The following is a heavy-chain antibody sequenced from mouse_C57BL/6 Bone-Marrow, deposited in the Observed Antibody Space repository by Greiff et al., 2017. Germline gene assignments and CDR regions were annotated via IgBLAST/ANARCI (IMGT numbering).Heavy chain of an antibody. D-gene: IGHD1-1*01. V-gene: IGHV1-82*01. CDR3: ARCSSSPWFAY. Sequence: QVQLKESGPELVKPGASVKISCKASGYAFSSSWMNWVKQRPGKGLEWIGRIYPGDGDTNYNGKFKGKATLTADKSSSTAYMQLSSLTSEASAVYFCARCSSSPWFAYWGQGTLVTVAA. CDR2: IYPGDGDT. J-gene: IGHJ3*01. CDR1: GYAFSSSW.